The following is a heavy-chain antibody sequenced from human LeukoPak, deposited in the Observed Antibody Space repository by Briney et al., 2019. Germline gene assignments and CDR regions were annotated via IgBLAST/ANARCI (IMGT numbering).Heavy chain of an antibody. Sequence: GGSLRLSCAASGFTFSSYAMHWVRQAPGKGLEWVAVISYDGSNKYYADSVKGRFTISRDNSKNTLYLQMNSLRAEDTAVYYCAKGAMAVASNSPFDYWGQGTLVTVSS. J-gene: IGHJ4*02. CDR2: ISYDGSNK. V-gene: IGHV3-30-3*01. CDR3: AKGAMAVASNSPFDY. CDR1: GFTFSSYA. D-gene: IGHD6-19*01.